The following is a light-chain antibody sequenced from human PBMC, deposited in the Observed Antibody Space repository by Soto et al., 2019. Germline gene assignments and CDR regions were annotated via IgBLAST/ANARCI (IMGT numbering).Light chain of an antibody. Sequence: QAVVTQPPSVSGAPGQRVTISCTGTISNIGAGYDVHWYQQFPETAPKLLIYGNNNRPSGVPDRFSGSKSGTSASLAITGLQAEDEAEYYCQSYGTSGMVFGGGTKVTVL. V-gene: IGLV1-40*01. CDR3: QSYGTSGMV. CDR2: GNN. CDR1: ISNIGAGYD. J-gene: IGLJ2*01.